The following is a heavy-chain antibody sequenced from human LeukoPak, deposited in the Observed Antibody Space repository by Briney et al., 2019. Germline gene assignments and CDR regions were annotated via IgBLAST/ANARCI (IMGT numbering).Heavy chain of an antibody. CDR2: IYYSGST. Sequence: PSETLSLTCTVSGGSISTSNYYWGWIRQPPGKGLEWIGSIYYSGSTYYNPSLKSRVTISVGTSKNQFSLKLSSVTAADTAVYYCARDHDDILTGYWNYFDYWGQGTLVTVSS. V-gene: IGHV4-39*07. CDR3: ARDHDDILTGYWNYFDY. D-gene: IGHD3-9*01. J-gene: IGHJ4*02. CDR1: GGSISTSNYY.